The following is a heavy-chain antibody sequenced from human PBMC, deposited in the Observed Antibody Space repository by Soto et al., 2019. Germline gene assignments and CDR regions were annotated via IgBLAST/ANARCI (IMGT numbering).Heavy chain of an antibody. CDR3: ASIIVVVPAAIRDDAFDI. CDR1: DYHIRNVDY. Sequence: AFETLSHTWGVADYHIRNVDYWGWIWQPPGKGLEWIGSVHHTGSPYYNPSLKSRVTISLDTSKNQFSLKLNSVTAADTAVYYCASIIVVVPAAIRDDAFDIWGQGTMVT. V-gene: IGHV4-38-2*01. D-gene: IGHD2-2*02. CDR2: VHHTGSP. J-gene: IGHJ3*02.